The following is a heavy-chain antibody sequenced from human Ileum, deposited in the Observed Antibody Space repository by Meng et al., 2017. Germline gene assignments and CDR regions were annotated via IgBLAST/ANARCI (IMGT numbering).Heavy chain of an antibody. V-gene: IGHV1-18*01. CDR3: ARGDSSNRGFDY. CDR2: ISPYNGKT. D-gene: IGHD6-19*01. J-gene: IGHJ4*02. CDR1: GYNFTSSG. Sequence: QVQVVESVAGVKKPGASVKVSCMSSGYNFTSSGLSWVRQAPGQGLEWMGWISPYNGKTNYAQKVQGRLTVNTDTSTSTAYMELRSLRSADTAVYYCARGDSSNRGFDYWGQGTLVTVSS.